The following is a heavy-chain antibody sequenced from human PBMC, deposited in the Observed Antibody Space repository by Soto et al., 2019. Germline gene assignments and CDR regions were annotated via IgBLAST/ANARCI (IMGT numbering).Heavy chain of an antibody. J-gene: IGHJ6*03. V-gene: IGHV1-58*02. CDR1: GFTFTSSA. Sequence: GASVKVSCKASGFTFTSSAMQWVRQARGQRLEWIGWIVVGSGNTNYAQKFQERVTITRDMSTSTAYMELSSLRSEDTAVYYCAAGVGGSLIADAVLDYYMDVWGKGTTVTVSS. CDR2: IVVGSGNT. CDR3: AAGVGGSLIADAVLDYYMDV. D-gene: IGHD6-13*01.